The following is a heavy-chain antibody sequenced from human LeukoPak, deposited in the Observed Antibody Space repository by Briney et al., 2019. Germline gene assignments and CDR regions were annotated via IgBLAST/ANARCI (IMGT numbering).Heavy chain of an antibody. J-gene: IGHJ4*02. CDR1: GDSVTSSTYY. CDR2: IYHGEST. Sequence: SETLSLTCTVSGDSVTSSTYYWGWIRQPPGKGLEWIGTIYHGESTYYNPSLKSRVTISADTSKNQFSLKLTSVTAADTAVYYCARGPPYSSGWYTSTSYYFDYWGQGTLVTVSS. V-gene: IGHV4-39*01. D-gene: IGHD6-19*01. CDR3: ARGPPYSSGWYTSTSYYFDY.